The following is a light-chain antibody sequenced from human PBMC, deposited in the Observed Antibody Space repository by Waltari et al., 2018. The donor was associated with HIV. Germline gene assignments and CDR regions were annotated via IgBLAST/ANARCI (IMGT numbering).Light chain of an antibody. Sequence: EMVLTQSPGTLFLSHGERVTLSCRASHTVSTDYVAWFQQKPGQPPRLLIYATSIRATDIPERFSGGGSGTDFTLTITRLEPEDFAVYYCHQYGTSPPITFGQGTRLEIK. J-gene: IGKJ5*01. CDR3: HQYGTSPPIT. CDR2: ATS. CDR1: HTVSTDY. V-gene: IGKV3-20*01.